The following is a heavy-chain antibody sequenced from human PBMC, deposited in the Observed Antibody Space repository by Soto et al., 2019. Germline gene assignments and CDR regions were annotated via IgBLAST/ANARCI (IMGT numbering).Heavy chain of an antibody. J-gene: IGHJ4*02. D-gene: IGHD1-26*01. CDR1: GYTFTSYG. CDR3: ARDKSGSCSP. V-gene: IGHV1-18*01. CDR2: ISAYNGNT. Sequence: ASVKVSCKASGYTFTSYGISWVRQAPGQGLEWMGWISAYNGNTNYAQKLQGRDTMTTDTSTRTAYMELRSLRYDDTAVYYCARDKSGSCSPWGEGTLVTVST.